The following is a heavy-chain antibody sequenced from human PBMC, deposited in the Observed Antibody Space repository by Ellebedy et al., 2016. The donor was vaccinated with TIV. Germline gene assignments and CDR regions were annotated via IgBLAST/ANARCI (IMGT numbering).Heavy chain of an antibody. CDR1: GFTFSNYA. Sequence: GGSLRLXXAASGFTFSNYAMSWVRQAPGKGLEWVSTISGSGRGSTFYADSVKGRFTISRDDSKNTLYLQMNSLRAGDTALYHCARGGYNSGWGFDYWGQGTLVTVSS. CDR2: ISGSGRGST. CDR3: ARGGYNSGWGFDY. V-gene: IGHV3-23*01. D-gene: IGHD6-19*01. J-gene: IGHJ4*02.